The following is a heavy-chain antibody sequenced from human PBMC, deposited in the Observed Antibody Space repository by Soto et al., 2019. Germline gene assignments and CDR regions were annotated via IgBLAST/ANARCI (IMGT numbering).Heavy chain of an antibody. CDR3: ARDSLAARYYYGMDV. D-gene: IGHD6-6*01. Sequence: LRLSCAASGFTFSSYGMHWVRQAPGKGLEWVAVIWYDGSNKYYADSVKGRFTIPRDNSKNTLYLQMNSLRAEDTAVYYCARDSLAARYYYGMDVWGQGTTVTVSS. J-gene: IGHJ6*02. CDR1: GFTFSSYG. CDR2: IWYDGSNK. V-gene: IGHV3-33*01.